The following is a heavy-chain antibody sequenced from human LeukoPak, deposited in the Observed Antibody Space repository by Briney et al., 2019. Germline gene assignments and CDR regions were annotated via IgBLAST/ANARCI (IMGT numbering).Heavy chain of an antibody. J-gene: IGHJ4*02. CDR2: IYRSGDT. D-gene: IGHD6-19*01. CDR1: GFTVSSHY. Sequence: GGSLRLSCAASGFTVSSHYMSWVRQAPGKGLEWVSVIYRSGDTYYTDSVKGRFTISRDDSKNTLYLQMNSLRVEDTAVYYCARGSSGWGRADYWGQGTLVTVSS. V-gene: IGHV3-66*01. CDR3: ARGSSGWGRADY.